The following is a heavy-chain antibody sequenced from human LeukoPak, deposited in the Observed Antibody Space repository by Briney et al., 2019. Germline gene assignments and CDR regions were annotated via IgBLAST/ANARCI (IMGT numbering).Heavy chain of an antibody. CDR1: GYTFTSYY. J-gene: IGHJ6*02. CDR3: ARSAVRLGTLGRKYGMDV. V-gene: IGHV1-2*02. Sequence: RASVKVSCKASGYTFTSYYMQWVRQAPGQGLEWMGWINPNSGGTNYAQKFQGRVTMTRDTSISTAYMELSRLRSDDTAVYYCARSAVRLGTLGRKYGMDVWGQGTTVTVSS. CDR2: INPNSGGT. D-gene: IGHD3-16*01.